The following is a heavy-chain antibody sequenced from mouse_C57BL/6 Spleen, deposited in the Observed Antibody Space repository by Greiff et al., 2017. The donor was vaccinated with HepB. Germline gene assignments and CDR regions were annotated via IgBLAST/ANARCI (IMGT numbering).Heavy chain of an antibody. CDR1: GYTFTDYN. D-gene: IGHD1-1*01. CDR3: ARRVYGSREAMDY. CDR2: INPNNGGT. Sequence: EVQLQQSGPELVKPGASVKMSCKASGYTFTDYNMHWVKQSHGKSLEWIGYINPNNGGTSYNQKFKGKATLTVNKSSSTAYMERRSLTSEDSAVYYCARRVYGSREAMDYWGQGTSVTVSS. J-gene: IGHJ4*01. V-gene: IGHV1-22*01.